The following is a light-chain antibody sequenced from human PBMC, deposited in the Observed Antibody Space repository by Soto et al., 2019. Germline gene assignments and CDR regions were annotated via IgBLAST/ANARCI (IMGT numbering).Light chain of an antibody. CDR1: NSNVGAGFN. CDR3: QSFWM. V-gene: IGLV1-40*01. J-gene: IGLJ3*02. Sequence: QSVLTQPPSVSGAPGQRVTISCTGSNSNVGAGFNVHWYQYIPGTAPRLLIYGNDNRPSGVPARFSGSKSGTSASLAISGLQAEDEADYYCQSFWMFGGGTKLTVL. CDR2: GND.